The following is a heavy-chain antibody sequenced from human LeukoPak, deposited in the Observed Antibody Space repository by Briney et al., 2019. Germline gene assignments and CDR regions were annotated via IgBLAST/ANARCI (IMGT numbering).Heavy chain of an antibody. Sequence: SETPSLTCAVSGVSFTNYQWTYIRQTPGKGLEWIGEISHTGSTNYNPSLKSRVTLSIDMSKKNFTLNLKSVTAADTAVYYCARGRYYFPMGTFDIWDQGTMVTVSS. CDR1: GVSFTNYQ. CDR2: ISHTGST. J-gene: IGHJ3*02. CDR3: ARGRYYFPMGTFDI. D-gene: IGHD2/OR15-2a*01. V-gene: IGHV4-34*01.